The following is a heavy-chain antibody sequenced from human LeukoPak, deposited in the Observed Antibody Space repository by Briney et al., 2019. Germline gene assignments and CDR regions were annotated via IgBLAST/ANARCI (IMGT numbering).Heavy chain of an antibody. CDR1: GFTVSSNS. Sequence: GGSLRLSCTVSGFTVSSNSMSWVRQAPGKGLEWVSFIYSDNTHYSDSVKGRFTISRDNSKNTLYLQMNSLRAEDTAVYYCARSPTAVDAFDIWGQGTMVTVSS. V-gene: IGHV3-53*01. D-gene: IGHD4-23*01. CDR3: ARSPTAVDAFDI. CDR2: IYSDNT. J-gene: IGHJ3*02.